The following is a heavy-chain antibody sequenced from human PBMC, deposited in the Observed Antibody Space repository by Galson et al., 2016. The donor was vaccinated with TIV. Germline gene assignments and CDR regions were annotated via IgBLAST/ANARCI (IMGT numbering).Heavy chain of an antibody. CDR1: GASFNTHG. D-gene: IGHD6-25*01. J-gene: IGHJ6*02. V-gene: IGHV1-69*05. CDR2: VVPQYGTT. Sequence: SVKVSCKASGASFNTHGIVWVRQAPGQGLEWVGEVVPQYGTTTNTQSFQDRVTITTDESTSTAYMEVSRLKSEDTAVYYCARVWGDFRSGPVAFHFGMDVWGQGTTVVVSS. CDR3: ARVWGDFRSGPVAFHFGMDV.